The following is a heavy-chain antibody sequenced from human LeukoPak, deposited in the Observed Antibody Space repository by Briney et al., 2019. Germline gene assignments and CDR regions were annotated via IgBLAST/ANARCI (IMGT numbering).Heavy chain of an antibody. J-gene: IGHJ4*02. Sequence: PGGSLRLSCAASGFTFSSYAMSWVRQAPGKGLEWVSAISGSGGSTYYADSVKGRFTISRDNAKNSLYLQMNSLRAEDTAVNYCARDQINYDMPLDYWGQGTLVTVSS. CDR3: ARDQINYDMPLDY. CDR2: ISGSGGST. CDR1: GFTFSSYA. D-gene: IGHD3-9*01. V-gene: IGHV3-23*01.